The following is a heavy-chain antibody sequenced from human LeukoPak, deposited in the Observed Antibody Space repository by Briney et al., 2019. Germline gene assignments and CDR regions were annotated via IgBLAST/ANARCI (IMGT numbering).Heavy chain of an antibody. Sequence: SGTLSLTCTVSGGSISSYYWSWIRQPPGKGLEWIGYIYYRGSTNYNPSLKSRVTISVDTSKNQFSLKLSSVTAADTAVYYCARAATVIGGFDYWGQGTLVTVSS. V-gene: IGHV4-59*12. CDR1: GGSISSYY. J-gene: IGHJ4*02. D-gene: IGHD3-22*01. CDR2: IYYRGST. CDR3: ARAATVIGGFDY.